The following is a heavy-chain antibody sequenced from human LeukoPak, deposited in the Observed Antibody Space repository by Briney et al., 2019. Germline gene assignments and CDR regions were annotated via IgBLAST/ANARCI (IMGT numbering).Heavy chain of an antibody. CDR2: INTNSGGT. V-gene: IGHV1-2*02. D-gene: IGHD5-18*01. CDR3: ASSTAMDYYYGMDV. CDR1: GYTFTGYY. J-gene: IGHJ6*02. Sequence: ASVKVSCKASGYTFTGYYMHWVRQGPGQGVEWMGWINTNSGGTNYAQKFQGRVTMTRDTSISTAYMELSRLRSDDTAVYYCASSTAMDYYYGMDVWGQGTTVTVSS.